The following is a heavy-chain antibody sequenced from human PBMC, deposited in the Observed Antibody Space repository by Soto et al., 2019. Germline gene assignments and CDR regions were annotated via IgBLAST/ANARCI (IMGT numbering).Heavy chain of an antibody. CDR3: ARYLPRYCSGGSCWSWFDP. D-gene: IGHD2-15*01. CDR2: INPNSGGT. CDR1: GYTFTGYY. J-gene: IGHJ5*02. V-gene: IGHV1-2*02. Sequence: GASVKVSCKASGYTFTGYYMHWVRQAPGQGLEWMGWINPNSGGTNYAQKFQGRVTMTRDTSISTAYMELSRLRSDDTAVYYCARYLPRYCSGGSCWSWFDPWGQGTLVTV.